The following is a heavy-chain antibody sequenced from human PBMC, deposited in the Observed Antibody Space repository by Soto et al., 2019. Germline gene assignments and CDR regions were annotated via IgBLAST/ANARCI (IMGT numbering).Heavy chain of an antibody. CDR2: IIPIFGTA. D-gene: IGHD3-10*01. CDR3: ARRERITMVRGVIMPYYYGMDV. V-gene: IGHV1-69*13. Sequence: GASVKVSCKASGGTFSSYAISWVRQAPGQGLEWMGGIIPIFGTANYAQKFQGRVTITADESTSTAYMELSSLRSEDTAVYYCARRERITMVRGVIMPYYYGMDVWGQGTTVTVSS. CDR1: GGTFSSYA. J-gene: IGHJ6*02.